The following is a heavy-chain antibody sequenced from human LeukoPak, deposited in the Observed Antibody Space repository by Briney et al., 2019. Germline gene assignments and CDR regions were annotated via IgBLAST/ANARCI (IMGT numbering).Heavy chain of an antibody. D-gene: IGHD3-10*01. J-gene: IGHJ4*02. V-gene: IGHV1-69*13. Sequence: GASVKVSCKASGGAFSSYAISWVRQAPGQGLEWMGGIIPVFGTAIYAQKFQGKVTITADESTSTAYMALSTLRSEDTAVYYCARGDLLYGSGSDPQNDYWGQGTLVTVSS. CDR1: GGAFSSYA. CDR3: ARGDLLYGSGSDPQNDY. CDR2: IIPVFGTA.